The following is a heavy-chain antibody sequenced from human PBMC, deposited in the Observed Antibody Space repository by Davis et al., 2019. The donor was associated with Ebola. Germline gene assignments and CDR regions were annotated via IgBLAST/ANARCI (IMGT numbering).Heavy chain of an antibody. J-gene: IGHJ5*02. CDR2: INHSGST. CDR1: GGSFSGYY. Sequence: MPSETLSLTCAVYGGSFSGYYWSWIRQPPGKGLEWIGEINHSGSTNYNPSLKSRVTISVDKSKNQFSLKLSSVTAADTAVYYCARDVGYSSSAGGWFDPWGQGTLVTASS. V-gene: IGHV4-34*01. D-gene: IGHD6-6*01. CDR3: ARDVGYSSSAGGWFDP.